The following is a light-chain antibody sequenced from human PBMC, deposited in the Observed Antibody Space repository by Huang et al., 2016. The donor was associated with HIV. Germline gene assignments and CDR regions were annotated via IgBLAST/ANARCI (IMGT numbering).Light chain of an antibody. Sequence: EIVLTQSPGTLSLSPGERATLSCRASQSVNSGYLAWYQQKPGQAPRLLIYGASSRATGIPGRFSSSGSGTDFTLTISRLQPEDFAVYFCQQYGSSPGTFGQGTKVEMK. CDR2: GAS. V-gene: IGKV3-20*01. CDR1: QSVNSGY. CDR3: QQYGSSPGT. J-gene: IGKJ1*01.